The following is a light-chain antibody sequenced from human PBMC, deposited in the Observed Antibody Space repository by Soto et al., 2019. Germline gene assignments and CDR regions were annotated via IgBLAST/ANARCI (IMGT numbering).Light chain of an antibody. Sequence: EIVMTQSPATLSVSPGERATLSCRASQSVNSNLAWYQQKPCQAPRLLIYGASNRATGIPARFSGSGSGTEFTLTISSLQSEDFAVYYCQQYNNWPPWTFGQGTKVEIK. V-gene: IGKV3-15*01. CDR1: QSVNSN. CDR2: GAS. J-gene: IGKJ1*01. CDR3: QQYNNWPPWT.